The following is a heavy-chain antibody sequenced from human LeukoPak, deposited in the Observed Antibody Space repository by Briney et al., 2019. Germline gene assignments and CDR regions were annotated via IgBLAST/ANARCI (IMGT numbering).Heavy chain of an antibody. V-gene: IGHV3-7*01. Sequence: GGSLRLSCEASGFTFSLYWMSWVRQAPGKGLEWVADIKQDGNEKYYVDSVKGRFTISRDNAKNSLYLQMNSLRADDTAVYYCARDGDTSGYTDWGQGTLVTVSS. CDR1: GFTFSLYW. CDR2: IKQDGNEK. J-gene: IGHJ4*02. CDR3: ARDGDTSGYTD. D-gene: IGHD3-22*01.